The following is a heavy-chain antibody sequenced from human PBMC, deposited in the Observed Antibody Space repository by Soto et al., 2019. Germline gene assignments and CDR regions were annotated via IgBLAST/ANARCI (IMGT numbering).Heavy chain of an antibody. V-gene: IGHV1-69*13. CDR1: GGTFSSYA. Sequence: GASVKVSCKASGGTFSSYAISWVRQAPGQGLEWMGGIIPIFGTANYAQKFQGRVTITADESTSTAYMELSSLRSEDTAVYYCARDSTAVAGTYYSHRGMDVWGQGTTVTVS. CDR2: IIPIFGTA. CDR3: ARDSTAVAGTYYSHRGMDV. J-gene: IGHJ6*02. D-gene: IGHD6-19*01.